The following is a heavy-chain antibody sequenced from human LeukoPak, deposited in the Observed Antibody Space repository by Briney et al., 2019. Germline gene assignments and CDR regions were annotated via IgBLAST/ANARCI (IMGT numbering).Heavy chain of an antibody. CDR1: RLTFRVST. CDR2: VTSKATSYAT. V-gene: IGHV3-73*01. J-gene: IGHJ3*02. Sequence: GGSLRLAWAASRLTFRVSTVHWVRQASGKGLEWVGRVTSKATSYATAYAASVKGRFTISTGDLKNTTYLQMNILKTQATAVYYCTILGDGYNSGAFDIWGQGTMVTVSS. CDR3: TILGDGYNSGAFDI. D-gene: IGHD5-24*01.